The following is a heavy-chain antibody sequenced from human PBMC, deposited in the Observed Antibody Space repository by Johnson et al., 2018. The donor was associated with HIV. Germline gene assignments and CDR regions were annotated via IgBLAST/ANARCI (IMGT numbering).Heavy chain of an antibody. J-gene: IGHJ3*02. CDR3: ARGPSQLYWPDVAFDI. Sequence: MLLVESGGGVVQPGRSLRLSCAASGFTFSSYGMHWVRQAPGKGLEWVSAISGSGGSTYYADSVKGRFTISRDNSKNTLYLQMNSLRAEDTAVYYCARGPSQLYWPDVAFDIWGQGTTVTVSS. CDR1: GFTFSSYG. D-gene: IGHD2-8*02. V-gene: IGHV3-23*04. CDR2: ISGSGGST.